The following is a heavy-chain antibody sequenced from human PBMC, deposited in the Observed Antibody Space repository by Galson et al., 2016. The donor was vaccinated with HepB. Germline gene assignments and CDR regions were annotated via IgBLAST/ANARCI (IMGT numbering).Heavy chain of an antibody. J-gene: IGHJ6*02. CDR3: ARGSSSRSIYYYYYYTMDV. V-gene: IGHV3-33*01. CDR2: IWFDGRDA. CDR1: GFTFSRFG. Sequence: SLRLSCAASGFTFSRFGMHWVRQAPGKGLESVAVIWFDGRDAYYGDSVKGRFTISKDNSKNTLYLEMNTLRVEDTAVYFCARGSSSRSIYYYYYYTMDVWGQGTTVTVSS. D-gene: IGHD6-6*01.